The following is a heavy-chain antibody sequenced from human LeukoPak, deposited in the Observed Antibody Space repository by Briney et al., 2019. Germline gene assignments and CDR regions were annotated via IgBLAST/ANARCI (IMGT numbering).Heavy chain of an antibody. J-gene: IGHJ6*03. CDR2: IIPISGTA. CDR3: ARGLQYQLPKALGYYYMDV. Sequence: GASVKVSCKASGGTFSSHAIAWVRQAPGQGPEWMGGIIPISGTANYAQKFQGRVTITTDESTSTAYMELSSLTSDDTAVYYCARGLQYQLPKALGYYYMDVWGEGTTVTVSS. CDR1: GGTFSSHA. V-gene: IGHV1-69*05. D-gene: IGHD2-2*01.